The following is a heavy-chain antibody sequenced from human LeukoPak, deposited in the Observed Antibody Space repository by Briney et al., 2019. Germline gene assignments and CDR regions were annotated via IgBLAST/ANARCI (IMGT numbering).Heavy chain of an antibody. D-gene: IGHD1-26*01. V-gene: IGHV5-51*01. J-gene: IGHJ5*02. CDR1: GYTFTDCW. CDR3: ARLADTTS. CDR2: IYPGDSDT. Sequence: PGESLKISCKGSGYTFTDCWIAWVRQMPGQGLEWMGIIYPGDSDTRYSPSFQGQVTISADKSTTTAFLQWSSLKASDTAMYFCARLADTTSWGQGTLVTVSS.